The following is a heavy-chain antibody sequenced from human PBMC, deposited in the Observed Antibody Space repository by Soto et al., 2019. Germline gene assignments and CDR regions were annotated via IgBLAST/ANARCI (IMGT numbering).Heavy chain of an antibody. V-gene: IGHV4-59*08. J-gene: IGHJ3*02. CDR2: IYYSGST. CDR3: ARHFHWAVMYDYIRGSYRSDAFDI. Sequence: PSETLSLTCTVSGGSISSYYWSWIRQPPGKGLEWIGYIYYSGSTNYNPSLKSPVTISVDTSKNQFSLKLSSVTAADTAVYYCARHFHWAVMYDYIRGSYRSDAFDIWGQGTMVTVSS. D-gene: IGHD3-16*02. CDR1: GGSISSYY.